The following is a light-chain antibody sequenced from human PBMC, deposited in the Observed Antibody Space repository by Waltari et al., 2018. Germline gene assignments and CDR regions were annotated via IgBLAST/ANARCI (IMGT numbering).Light chain of an antibody. CDR1: QSVLFSTNNKNY. CDR2: WAS. V-gene: IGKV4-1*01. J-gene: IGKJ1*01. CDR3: QQYRSTLWT. Sequence: DIVMTQSPDSLAVSLGERATINCKSRQSVLFSTNNKNYLAWYQQKTGQPPKLLFYWASTRESGVPDRFSGSGSGTDFTLTTSSLQAEDVAVYYCQQYRSTLWTFGQGTRVEIK.